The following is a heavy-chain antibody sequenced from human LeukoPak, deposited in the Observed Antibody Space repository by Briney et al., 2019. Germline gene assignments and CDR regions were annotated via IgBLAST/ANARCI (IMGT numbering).Heavy chain of an antibody. J-gene: IGHJ5*02. CDR1: GGSISSHY. Sequence: PSETLSLTCSVSGGSISSHYWTWIRQPPGKGLEWIGYIHNSGSINYNPSLKSRVTISVDTSRNQFSLKLTSVIAADTAVYYCARWLYSSSWSRCFDPWGQGTLVTVSS. CDR3: ARWLYSSSWSRCFDP. V-gene: IGHV4-59*11. CDR2: IHNSGSI. D-gene: IGHD6-13*01.